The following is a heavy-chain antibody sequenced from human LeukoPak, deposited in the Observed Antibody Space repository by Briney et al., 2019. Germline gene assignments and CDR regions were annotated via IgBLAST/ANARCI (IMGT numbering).Heavy chain of an antibody. Sequence: PGGSLLLSCAASGFTFSSYSMNWVRRAPGKGLEGVSAISGSGGITYYPDSLKGRFTISRDNSKNTLYLQMNSLRAEDTAVYYCAKMLVVTIFGVVISDYGMDVWGQGTTVTVSS. CDR2: ISGSGGIT. D-gene: IGHD3-3*01. J-gene: IGHJ6*02. CDR1: GFTFSSYS. CDR3: AKMLVVTIFGVVISDYGMDV. V-gene: IGHV3-23*01.